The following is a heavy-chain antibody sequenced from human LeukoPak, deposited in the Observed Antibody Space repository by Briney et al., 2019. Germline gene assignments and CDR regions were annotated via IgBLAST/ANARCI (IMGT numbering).Heavy chain of an antibody. D-gene: IGHD3-22*01. V-gene: IGHV4-59*01. Sequence: PSETLSLTCTVSGGSISSYYWSWIRQPPGKGLEWIGYIYYSGSTNYNPSLKSRVTISVDTSKNQFSLKLSSVTAADTAVYYCARASYYDSSGYYAGYDYWGQGTLVTVSS. CDR3: ARASYYDSSGYYAGYDY. CDR1: GGSISSYY. CDR2: IYYSGST. J-gene: IGHJ4*02.